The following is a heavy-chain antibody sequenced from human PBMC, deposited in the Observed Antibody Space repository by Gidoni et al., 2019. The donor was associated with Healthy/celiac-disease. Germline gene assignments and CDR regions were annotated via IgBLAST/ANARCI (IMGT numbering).Heavy chain of an antibody. CDR1: GGSFSGYY. CDR2: INHSGST. V-gene: IGHV4-34*01. D-gene: IGHD2-2*01. Sequence: QVQLQQWGAGLLKPSETLSLTCAVYGGSFSGYYWSWIRQPPGKGLEWIGEINHSGSTNYNPSLKSRVTISVDTSKNQFSLKLSSVTAADTAVYYCARMIVVVPAARRGYNWFDPWGQGTLVTVSS. J-gene: IGHJ5*02. CDR3: ARMIVVVPAARRGYNWFDP.